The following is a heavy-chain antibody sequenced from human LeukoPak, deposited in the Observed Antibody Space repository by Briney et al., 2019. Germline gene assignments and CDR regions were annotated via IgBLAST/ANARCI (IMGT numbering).Heavy chain of an antibody. CDR3: AKANFWSGYYTEDY. V-gene: IGHV3-30*02. D-gene: IGHD3-3*01. CDR2: IRYDGSNK. Sequence: QPGGSLRLSCAASGFTFSSYGMHWVRQAPGKGLEWVAFIRYDGSNKYYADSVKGRFTISRDNSKNTLYLQMNSLRAKDTAVYYCAKANFWSGYYTEDYWGQGTLVTVSS. J-gene: IGHJ4*02. CDR1: GFTFSSYG.